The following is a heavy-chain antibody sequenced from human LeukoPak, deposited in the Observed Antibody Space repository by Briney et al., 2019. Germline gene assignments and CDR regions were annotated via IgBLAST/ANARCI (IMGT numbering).Heavy chain of an antibody. CDR2: ISGSGGST. CDR3: AKDMYSSSYYFDY. V-gene: IGHV3-23*01. Sequence: GGSLRLSCAASGFTFSSYAMSWVRQAPGKGLEWVSAISGSGGSTYYADSVKGRFTISRDNSKNTLYLQMKSLRAEDTAVYYCAKDMYSSSYYFDYWGQGTLVTVSS. CDR1: GFTFSSYA. J-gene: IGHJ4*02. D-gene: IGHD6-13*01.